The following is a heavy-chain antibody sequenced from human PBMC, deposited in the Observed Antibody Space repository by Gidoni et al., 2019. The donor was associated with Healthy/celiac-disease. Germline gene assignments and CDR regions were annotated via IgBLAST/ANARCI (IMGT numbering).Heavy chain of an antibody. CDR1: GYSFISYG. Sequence: VQLVQSGAERKKPGESLKTTCKGSGYSFISYGSGWVRQRHGKGLEWMGIIYPGDSDTRYSPSVQGQVTITADKYISTAYLQWSSLKASDTAMYYCERQKGYYGHKDASDIWGQGTMVTVSS. CDR3: ERQKGYYGHKDASDI. J-gene: IGHJ3*02. CDR2: IYPGDSDT. D-gene: IGHD3-22*01. V-gene: IGHV5-51*01.